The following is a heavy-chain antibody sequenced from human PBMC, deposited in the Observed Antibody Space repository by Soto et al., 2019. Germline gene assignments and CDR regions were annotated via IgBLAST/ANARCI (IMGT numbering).Heavy chain of an antibody. CDR1: GGSISSYY. J-gene: IGHJ4*02. CDR2: VYYSGST. D-gene: IGHD2-8*02. V-gene: IGHV4-59*01. Sequence: QVQLQESGPGLVKPSETLSLTCTVSGGSISSYYWSWIRQPPGKGLEWIGDVYYSGSTNYNPSLKSRAAISVDTSKIQFSVKLSSVTDADMAVYYCARAYCTCGVSPPGFDYWGQGTLVTVSS. CDR3: ARAYCTCGVSPPGFDY.